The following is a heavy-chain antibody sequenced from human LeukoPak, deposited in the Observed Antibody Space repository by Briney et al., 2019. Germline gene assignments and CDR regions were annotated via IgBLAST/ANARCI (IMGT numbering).Heavy chain of an antibody. V-gene: IGHV3-23*01. Sequence: GGSLRLSCAASGFTFSSYAMSWVRQAPGKGLEWVSAISGSGGSTYYADSVKGRFTISRDNSKNTLYLQMISLRAEDTDVYYCASLEYYYDSSGYLAFDYWGQGTLVTVSS. CDR2: ISGSGGST. CDR1: GFTFSSYA. J-gene: IGHJ4*02. D-gene: IGHD3-22*01. CDR3: ASLEYYYDSSGYLAFDY.